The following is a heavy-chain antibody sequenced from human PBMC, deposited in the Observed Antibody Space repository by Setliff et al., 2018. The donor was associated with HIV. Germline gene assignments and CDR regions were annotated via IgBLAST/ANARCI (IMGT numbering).Heavy chain of an antibody. V-gene: IGHV4-59*01. J-gene: IGHJ4*02. CDR3: ATDPKGDGWAYFDS. CDR2: IYFNGNT. CDR1: GGSINNYY. D-gene: IGHD6-19*01. Sequence: SETLSLTCTVSGGSINNYYWSWIRQPPGKGLEWIGYIYFNGNTNFNPSLESRLTMSVDSSKNQFSLKLSSVTAADTAVYYCATDPKGDGWAYFDSWGQGTLVTVSS.